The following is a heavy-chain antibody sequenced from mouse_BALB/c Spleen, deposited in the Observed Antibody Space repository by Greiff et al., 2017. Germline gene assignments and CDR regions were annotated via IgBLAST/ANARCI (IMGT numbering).Heavy chain of an antibody. CDR3: ARRGYDYDGNYAMDY. D-gene: IGHD2-4*01. Sequence: EVKVEESGGGLVKPGGSLKLSCAASGFTFSSYAMSWVRQTPEKRLEWVATISSGGSYTYYPDSVKGRFTISRDNAKNTLYLQMSSLRSEDTAMYYCARRGYDYDGNYAMDYWGQGTSVTVSS. J-gene: IGHJ4*01. CDR2: ISSGGSYT. CDR1: GFTFSSYA. V-gene: IGHV5-9-3*01.